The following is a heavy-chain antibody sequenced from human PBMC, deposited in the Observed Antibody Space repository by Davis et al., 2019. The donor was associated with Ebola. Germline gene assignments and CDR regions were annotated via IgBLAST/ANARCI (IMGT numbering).Heavy chain of an antibody. J-gene: IGHJ5*02. V-gene: IGHV3-21*01. Sequence: GESLKISCAASGFTFSSYSMNWVRQAPGKGLEWVSSISSSSSYIYYADSVKGRFTISRDNAKNSLYLQMNSLRAEDTAVYYCARQRQQLGRFDPWGQGTLVTVSS. D-gene: IGHD6-13*01. CDR1: GFTFSSYS. CDR3: ARQRQQLGRFDP. CDR2: ISSSSSYI.